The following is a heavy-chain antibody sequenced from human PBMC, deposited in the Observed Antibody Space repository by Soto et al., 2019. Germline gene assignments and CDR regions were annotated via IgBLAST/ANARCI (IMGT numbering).Heavy chain of an antibody. V-gene: IGHV3-30-3*01. D-gene: IGHD6-6*01. Sequence: QVQLVESGGGVVQPGRSLRLSCAASGFTFSNYAMHWVRQASGKGLEWVAVISYDGSTKYYADSVKGRFTISRDNYKTEVYLQMNSLRAEDTAVYYFARDRSHSSSPYFDYWGQGTLVTVSS. CDR2: ISYDGSTK. J-gene: IGHJ4*02. CDR1: GFTFSNYA. CDR3: ARDRSHSSSPYFDY.